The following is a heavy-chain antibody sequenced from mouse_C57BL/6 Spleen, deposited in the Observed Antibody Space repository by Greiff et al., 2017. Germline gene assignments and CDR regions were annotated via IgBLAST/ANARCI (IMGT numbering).Heavy chain of an antibody. CDR1: GYTFTSYW. CDR2: IHPNSGST. D-gene: IGHD4-1*01. V-gene: IGHV1-64*01. Sequence: QVQLQQPGAELVKPGASVKLSCKASGYTFTSYWMHWVKQRPGQGLEWIGMIHPNSGSTNYKEKFKSKATLTVDKSSSTAYMQLSSLTSEDSAVYYCARGSNWDLDYWGQGTTLTVSS. CDR3: ARGSNWDLDY. J-gene: IGHJ2*01.